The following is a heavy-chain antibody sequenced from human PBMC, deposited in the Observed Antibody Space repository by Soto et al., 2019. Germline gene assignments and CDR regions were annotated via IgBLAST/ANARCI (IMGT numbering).Heavy chain of an antibody. V-gene: IGHV5-10-1*01. CDR3: ARHPGLGPIPFDY. CDR1: RYPFTRYW. CDR2: IDPSNSFT. Sequence: GGALNLHCQCSRYPFTRYWFTWVRQTPGKGLEWMGRIDPSNSFTDYNPSFEGHVTLSADMSVSTAYLQWSGLKASDTAGYFCARHPGLGPIPFDYWGQGTPVSVSP. J-gene: IGHJ4*02.